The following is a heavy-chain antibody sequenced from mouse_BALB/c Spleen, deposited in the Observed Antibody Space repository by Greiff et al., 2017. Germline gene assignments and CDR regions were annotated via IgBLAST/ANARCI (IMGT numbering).Heavy chain of an antibody. CDR2: IDPFNGGT. CDR3: ARGGDYYAMDY. CDR1: GYSFTSYY. Sequence: VQLQQSGPELMKPGASVKISCKASGYSFTSYYMHWVKQSHGKSLEWIGYIDPFNGGTSYKQKFKGKATLTVDKSSSTAYMQLSSLTSEDSAVYYCARGGDYYAMDYWGQGTSVTVSS. J-gene: IGHJ4*01. V-gene: IGHV1S135*01.